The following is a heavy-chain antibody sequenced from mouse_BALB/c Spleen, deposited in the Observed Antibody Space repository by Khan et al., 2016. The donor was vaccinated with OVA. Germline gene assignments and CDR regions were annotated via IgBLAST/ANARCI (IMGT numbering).Heavy chain of an antibody. CDR2: IIPTNDDA. CDR3: AREGAYYRSDGWFAY. J-gene: IGHJ3*01. V-gene: IGHV1-4*01. CDR1: GYTFTNYT. Sequence: QVQLQQSGAELERPGASVKMSCKASGYTFTNYTIHWVKQGPGQGLEWIGYIIPTNDDANYNQKFKDRATLTADKSSSTAYMQLSSMTSEDSALYYCAREGAYYRSDGWFAYWGQGTLVTVSA. D-gene: IGHD2-14*01.